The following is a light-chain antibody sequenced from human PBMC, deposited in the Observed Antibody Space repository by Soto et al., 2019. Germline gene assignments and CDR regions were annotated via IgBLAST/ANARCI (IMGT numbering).Light chain of an antibody. Sequence: ELVMTQSPATLSVSPGEGVTLSCRASQSVSSNLAWYQQKPGQAPRLLMYGASTRATGTPARFSGSGSGTEFTLTISSLQSEDFAVYYCQQYNTWPLFGGGTKVEIK. CDR2: GAS. V-gene: IGKV3D-15*01. J-gene: IGKJ4*01. CDR3: QQYNTWPL. CDR1: QSVSSN.